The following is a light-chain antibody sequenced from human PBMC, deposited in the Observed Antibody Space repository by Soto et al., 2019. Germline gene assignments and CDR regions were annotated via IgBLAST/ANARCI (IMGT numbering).Light chain of an antibody. Sequence: DIPVTQSPSSLSASVGDRVTITCRASQNIRTYLNWYQQRPGKPPKVLIQTASTLQSGVPSRFSGSGSGTDFTLTISSLQPEDFATYYCQQTYSTLNSFGQGTKVEIK. J-gene: IGKJ2*03. CDR1: QNIRTY. V-gene: IGKV1-39*01. CDR2: TAS. CDR3: QQTYSTLNS.